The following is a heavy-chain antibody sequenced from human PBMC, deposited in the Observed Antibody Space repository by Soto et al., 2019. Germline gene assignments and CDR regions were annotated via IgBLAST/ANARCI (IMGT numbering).Heavy chain of an antibody. Sequence: LSLSCAGARGSITSNNWWTWVRQPPGQGLEGSGDIYRTGSTNYKPSLKSRANISLNKSENQFSLKVTSLTAADTAVYYCASRDPGTSVDYWGQGTLVTVSS. J-gene: IGHJ4*02. V-gene: IGHV4-4*02. D-gene: IGHD1-7*01. CDR3: ASRDPGTSVDY. CDR1: RGSITSNNW. CDR2: IYRTGST.